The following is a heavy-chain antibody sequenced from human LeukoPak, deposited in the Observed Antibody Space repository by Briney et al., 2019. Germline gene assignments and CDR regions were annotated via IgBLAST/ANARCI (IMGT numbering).Heavy chain of an antibody. CDR3: AKTGTPWYYFDY. CDR1: GFTFSRSG. J-gene: IGHJ4*02. D-gene: IGHD6-13*01. Sequence: TGGSLRLSCAASGFTFSRSGMHWVRQAPGKGLEWVTFIGYDGSKIYYADSVKGRFTISRDNSKNTLYLQMNSLRAEDTAVYYCAKTGTPWYYFDYWGQGTLVTVSS. CDR2: IGYDGSKI. V-gene: IGHV3-30*02.